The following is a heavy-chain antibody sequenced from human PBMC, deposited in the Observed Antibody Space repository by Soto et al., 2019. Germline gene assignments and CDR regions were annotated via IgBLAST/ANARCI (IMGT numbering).Heavy chain of an antibody. CDR3: ARAAPRYCSGGSCYSGRDY. V-gene: IGHV4-34*01. D-gene: IGHD2-15*01. J-gene: IGHJ4*02. Sequence: SETLPLTCAVYGGSFSGYYWSWIRQPPGRGLEWIGEINHSGSTNYNPSLKSRVTISVDTSKNQFSLKLSSVTAADTAVYYCARAAPRYCSGGSCYSGRDYWDQGTLVTVS. CDR1: GGSFSGYY. CDR2: INHSGST.